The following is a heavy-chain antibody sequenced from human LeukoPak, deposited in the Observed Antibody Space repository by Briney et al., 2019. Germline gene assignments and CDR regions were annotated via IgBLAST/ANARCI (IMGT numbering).Heavy chain of an antibody. CDR3: ARDLSGYFAY. CDR1: GFTFSSYA. D-gene: IGHD6-19*01. V-gene: IGHV3-30-3*01. Sequence: GGSLRLSCAASGFTFSSYAMRWVRQAPGKGLEWVAVISYDGSNKYYADSVKGRFTISRDNSKNTLYLQMNSLRAEDTAVYYCARDLSGYFAYWGQGTLVTVSS. J-gene: IGHJ4*02. CDR2: ISYDGSNK.